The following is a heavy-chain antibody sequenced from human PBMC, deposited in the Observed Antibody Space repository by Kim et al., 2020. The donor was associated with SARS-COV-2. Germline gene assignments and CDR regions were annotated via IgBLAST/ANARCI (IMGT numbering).Heavy chain of an antibody. Sequence: LKSRVTVSVDTTKNHFSLKLSSVTAADTAVYYCARDNIRVAAAEDWFDPWGQGTLVTVSS. CDR3: ARDNIRVAAAEDWFDP. J-gene: IGHJ5*02. D-gene: IGHD6-13*01. V-gene: IGHV4-61*03.